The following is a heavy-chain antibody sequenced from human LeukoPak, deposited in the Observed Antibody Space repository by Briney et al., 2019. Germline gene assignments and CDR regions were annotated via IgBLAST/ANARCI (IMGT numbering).Heavy chain of an antibody. V-gene: IGHV3-30-3*01. Sequence: GRSLRLSCAASGFTFSSYAMHRVRQAPGKGLEWVAVISYDGSNKYYADSVKGRFTISRDNSKNTLYLQMNSLRAEDTAVYYCARDGRVAGLGDYFDYWGQGTLVTVSS. D-gene: IGHD6-19*01. J-gene: IGHJ4*02. CDR3: ARDGRVAGLGDYFDY. CDR2: ISYDGSNK. CDR1: GFTFSSYA.